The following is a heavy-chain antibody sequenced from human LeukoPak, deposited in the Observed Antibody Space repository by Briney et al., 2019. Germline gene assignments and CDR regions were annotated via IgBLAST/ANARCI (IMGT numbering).Heavy chain of an antibody. CDR3: ARGGGRLRGITYNWFDP. J-gene: IGHJ5*02. V-gene: IGHV1-8*01. D-gene: IGHD5-12*01. CDR2: MNPNSGNT. CDR1: GYIFTSYD. Sequence: ASVKVSCKASGYIFTSYDINWVRQATGQGLEWMGWMNPNSGNTGYAQKFQGRVTMTRNTSISTAYMELSSLRSEDTAVYYCARGGGRLRGITYNWFDPWGQGTLVTVSS.